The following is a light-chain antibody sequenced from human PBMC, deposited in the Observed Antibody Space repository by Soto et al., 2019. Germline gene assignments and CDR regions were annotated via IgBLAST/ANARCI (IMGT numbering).Light chain of an antibody. J-gene: IGKJ5*01. CDR2: GAS. V-gene: IGKV3-20*01. CDR3: QLYGISPH. CDR1: QSVGSDY. Sequence: DIVLTQSPGPLSLSPGERATLSCMASQSVGSDYLAWYQQKPGQAPRILIFGASGRATGIPDRFSGGGSGTDFTLTISRLEPEDFAVYYCQLYGISPHLGQGTRLEIK.